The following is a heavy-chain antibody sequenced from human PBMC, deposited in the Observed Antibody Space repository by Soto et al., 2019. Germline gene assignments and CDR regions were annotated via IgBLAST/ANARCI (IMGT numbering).Heavy chain of an antibody. D-gene: IGHD2-8*01. CDR1: GFTFSSYA. CDR2: ISYDGSNK. CDR3: ARDLSLGYCTNGVCYPDGMDV. V-gene: IGHV3-30-3*01. Sequence: GGSLRLSCAASGFTFSSYAMHWVRQAPGKGLEWVAVISYDGSNKYYADSVKGRFTISRDNSKNTLYLQMNSLRAEDTAVYYCARDLSLGYCTNGVCYPDGMDVWGQGTTVTVSS. J-gene: IGHJ6*02.